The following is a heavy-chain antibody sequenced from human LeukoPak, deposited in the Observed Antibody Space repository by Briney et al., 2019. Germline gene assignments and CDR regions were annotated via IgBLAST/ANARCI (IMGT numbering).Heavy chain of an antibody. CDR2: IYYSGST. CDR3: ARGAFYGDYDY. V-gene: IGHV4-59*01. CDR1: GGSISSYY. Sequence: SETLSLTCTVSGGSISSYYWSWIRQPPGKGLEWIGYIYYSGSTNYNPSLKSRVTISVDTSKNQFPLKLSSVTAADTAVYYCARGAFYGDYDYWGQGTLVTVSS. J-gene: IGHJ4*02. D-gene: IGHD4-17*01.